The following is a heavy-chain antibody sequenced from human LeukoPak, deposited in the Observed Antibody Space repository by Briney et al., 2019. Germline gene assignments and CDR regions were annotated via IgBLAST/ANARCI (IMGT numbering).Heavy chain of an antibody. V-gene: IGHV3-48*03. CDR1: GFTFSNYA. Sequence: GGSLRLSCAVSGFTFSNYAMSWVRQAPGKGLEWISCISGSGGTIYYADSVKGRFTISRDNAQSSVFLQMNSLRAEDTAVYYCTRDTLRGYFDLWGRGTLVTVSS. CDR3: TRDTLRGYFDL. J-gene: IGHJ2*01. CDR2: ISGSGGTI.